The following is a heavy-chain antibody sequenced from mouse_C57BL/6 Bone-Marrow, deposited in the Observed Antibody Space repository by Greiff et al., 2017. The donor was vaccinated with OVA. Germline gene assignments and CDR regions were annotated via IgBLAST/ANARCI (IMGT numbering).Heavy chain of an antibody. J-gene: IGHJ3*01. CDR1: GYTFTDYN. CDR3: ARRYDYDVPWFAY. V-gene: IGHV1-18*01. CDR2: INPNNGGT. Sequence: EVQLQQSGPELVKPGASVKIPCKASGYTFTDYNMDWVKQSHGKSLEWIGDINPNNGGTIYNQKFKGKATLTVDKSSSTAYMELRSLTSEDTAVYYCARRYDYDVPWFAYWGQGTLVTVSA. D-gene: IGHD2-4*01.